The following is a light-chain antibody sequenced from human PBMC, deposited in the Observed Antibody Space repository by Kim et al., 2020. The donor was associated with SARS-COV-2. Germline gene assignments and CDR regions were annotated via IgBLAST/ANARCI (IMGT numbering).Light chain of an antibody. CDR2: KAS. CDR1: QSISNN. J-gene: IGKJ4*01. V-gene: IGKV1-5*03. CDR3: QHYNGYPLT. Sequence: DIQMTQSPSTLSASVGTRVNITCRASQSISNNLAWYQQKPGKAPKVLIYKASSLESGVPSRFSGSGSWTEFTLTISSLQPDDFATYYCQHYNGYPLTFGGGTKVDIK.